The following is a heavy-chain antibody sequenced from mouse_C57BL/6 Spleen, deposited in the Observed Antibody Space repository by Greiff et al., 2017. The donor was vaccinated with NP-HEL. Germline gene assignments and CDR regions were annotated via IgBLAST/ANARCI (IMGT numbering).Heavy chain of an antibody. CDR3: AWPGNWYFDV. CDR2: ISSGSSTI. V-gene: IGHV5-17*01. Sequence: EVHLVESGGGLVKPGGSLKLSCAASGFTFSDYGMHWVRQAPEKGLEWVAYISSGSSTIYYADTVKGRFTISRDNAKNTLFLQMTSLRSEDTAMYYCAWPGNWYFDVWGTGTTVTVSS. CDR1: GFTFSDYG. J-gene: IGHJ1*03. D-gene: IGHD4-1*01.